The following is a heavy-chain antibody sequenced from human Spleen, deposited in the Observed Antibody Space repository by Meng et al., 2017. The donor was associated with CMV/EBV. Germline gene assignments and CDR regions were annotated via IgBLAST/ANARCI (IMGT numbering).Heavy chain of an antibody. J-gene: IGHJ4*02. Sequence: SCAASGFTVDRNYMSRVRQAPGKGLEWVSGFYSGGNTYYADSVRGRFTVSRDNSKNTLYLLMNSLRAEDTAVYYCARPFRGYSYGFDYWGQGTLVTVSS. D-gene: IGHD5-18*01. CDR3: ARPFRGYSYGFDY. CDR2: FYSGGNT. V-gene: IGHV3-66*02. CDR1: GFTVDRNY.